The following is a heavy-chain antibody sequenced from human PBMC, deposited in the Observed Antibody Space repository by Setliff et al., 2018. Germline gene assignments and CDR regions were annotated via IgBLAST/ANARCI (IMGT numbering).Heavy chain of an antibody. CDR3: ARAKGNDYSMDV. Sequence: PGESLKISCAASGFTFSTKSFNWVRQAPGKGLEWVSYINVERSALFYADSVKGRFTISRDNAKNSLYLQMNSLRAEDTAVYYCARAKGNDYSMDVWGKGTTVTVSS. CDR1: GFTFSTKS. V-gene: IGHV3-48*01. CDR2: INVERSAL. J-gene: IGHJ6*03.